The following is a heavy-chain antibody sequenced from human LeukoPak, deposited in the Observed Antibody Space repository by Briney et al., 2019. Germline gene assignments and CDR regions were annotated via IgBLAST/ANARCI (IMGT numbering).Heavy chain of an antibody. V-gene: IGHV3-23*01. CDR1: GFTFSSYA. CDR2: ISGSGGST. D-gene: IGHD1-26*01. Sequence: GGSLRLSCAASGFTFSSYAMSWVRQNPGKGLEWVAAISGSGGSTYYADSVKGRFTISRDNFKNTLYLQMNSLGAEDTAVYYCAKEVIVGVSFDYWGQGTLVTVSS. J-gene: IGHJ4*02. CDR3: AKEVIVGVSFDY.